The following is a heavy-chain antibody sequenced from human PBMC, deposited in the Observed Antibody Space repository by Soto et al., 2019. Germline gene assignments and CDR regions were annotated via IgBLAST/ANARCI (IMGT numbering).Heavy chain of an antibody. J-gene: IGHJ6*02. CDR3: AKGQHCSTTSCYFYYYGVDV. CDR2: ISYDGSNK. Sequence: QVQLVESGGGVVQPGRSLRLSCAASGFTFSSYGMHWVRQAPGKGLEWVAVISYDGSNKYYADSVKGRLTISRDNSKNTLYLQINSLRAEDTAVYYCAKGQHCSTTSCYFYYYGVDVWGQGTTSPSP. D-gene: IGHD2-2*01. V-gene: IGHV3-30*18. CDR1: GFTFSSYG.